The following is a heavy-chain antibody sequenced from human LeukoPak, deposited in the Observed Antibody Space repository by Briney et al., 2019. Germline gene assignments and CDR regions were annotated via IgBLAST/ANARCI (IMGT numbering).Heavy chain of an antibody. CDR1: GFTFSSYE. D-gene: IGHD2-15*01. J-gene: IGHJ5*02. Sequence: GSLRLSCAASGFTFSSYEMNWVRQPPGKGLEWIGSIYYSGSTYYNPSLKSRVTISVDTSKNQFSLRLSSVTAADTAVYYCASIDRGYCSGGSCYKGNWFDPWGQGTLVTVSS. V-gene: IGHV4-39*01. CDR2: IYYSGST. CDR3: ASIDRGYCSGGSCYKGNWFDP.